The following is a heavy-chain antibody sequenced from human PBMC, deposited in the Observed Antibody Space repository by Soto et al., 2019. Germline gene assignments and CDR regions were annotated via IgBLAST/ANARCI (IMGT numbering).Heavy chain of an antibody. D-gene: IGHD3-3*01. CDR3: AHRVRRTVFGLVTTTAIYFDF. Sequence: QITLNESGPTVVRPTETLTLTCRFSGFSLTTSGVGVGWIRQSPGKAPEWLALIYWDDDKRYSASLKSRLTITKDTSNNHVVLTVADLDPTDTATYYCAHRVRRTVFGLVTTTAIYFDFWGQGTPVAVSS. CDR1: GFSLTTSGVG. CDR2: IYWDDDK. J-gene: IGHJ4*02. V-gene: IGHV2-5*02.